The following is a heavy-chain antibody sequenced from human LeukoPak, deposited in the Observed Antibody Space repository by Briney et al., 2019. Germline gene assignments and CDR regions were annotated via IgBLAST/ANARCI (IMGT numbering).Heavy chain of an antibody. J-gene: IGHJ4*02. CDR2: IGNNGVAI. D-gene: IGHD4-23*01. Sequence: GGSLRLSCAASGFTLSGYFMNWLRQAPGKGLEWVSCIGNNGVAIYYADSVKGRFTISRDDAKNSLYLQMSSLRAEDTAVYFCARLRNVVNVHWGFFDTWGQGAMVTVSS. V-gene: IGHV3-48*04. CDR3: ARLRNVVNVHWGFFDT. CDR1: GFTLSGYF.